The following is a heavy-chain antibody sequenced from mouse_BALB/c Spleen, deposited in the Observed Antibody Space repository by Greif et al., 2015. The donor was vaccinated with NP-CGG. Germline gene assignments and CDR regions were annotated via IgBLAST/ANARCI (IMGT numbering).Heavy chain of an antibody. CDR1: GFTFNTYA. D-gene: IGHD1-1*01. V-gene: IGHV10-1*02. CDR3: VRPYYYGSSPWFAY. Sequence: EVHLVESGGGLVQPRGSLKLSCAASGFTFNTYAMNWVRQAPGKGLEWVVRIRSKSNNYATYYADSVKDRFTISRDDSQSMLYLQMNNLKTEDTAMYYCVRPYYYGSSPWFAYWGQGTLVTVSA. J-gene: IGHJ3*01. CDR2: IRSKSNNYAT.